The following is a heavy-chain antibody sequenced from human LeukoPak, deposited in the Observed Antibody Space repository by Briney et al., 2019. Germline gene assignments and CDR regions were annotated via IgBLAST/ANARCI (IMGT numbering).Heavy chain of an antibody. CDR3: AREGPYRELGY. CDR2: IYYSGST. J-gene: IGHJ4*02. V-gene: IGHV4-39*07. Sequence: SETLSLTCTVSGGSISSSSYYWGWIRQPPGKGLEWIGSIYYSGSTYYNPSLKSRVTISVDTSKNQFSLKLSSVTAADTAVYYCAREGPYRELGYWGQGTLVTVSS. CDR1: GGSISSSSYY. D-gene: IGHD1-26*01.